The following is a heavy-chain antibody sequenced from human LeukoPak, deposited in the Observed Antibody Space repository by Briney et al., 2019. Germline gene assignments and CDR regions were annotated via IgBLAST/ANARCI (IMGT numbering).Heavy chain of an antibody. CDR3: ARGAYYYDSSGYYDY. D-gene: IGHD3-22*01. J-gene: IGHJ4*02. V-gene: IGHV3-7*01. Sequence: SGGSLRLSCAASGFTFSSYWMSWVRQAPGKGLEWAANIKQDGSEKYYVDSVKGRFTISRDNAKNSLYLQMNSLRAEDTAVYYCARGAYYYDSSGYYDYWGQGTLVTVSS. CDR2: IKQDGSEK. CDR1: GFTFSSYW.